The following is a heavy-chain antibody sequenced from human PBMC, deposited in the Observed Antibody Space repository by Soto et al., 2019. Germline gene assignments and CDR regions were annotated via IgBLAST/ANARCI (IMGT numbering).Heavy chain of an antibody. CDR2: ISGSGDDT. CDR3: AKERLLGRSSEYLDP. CDR1: GFTFSNYA. V-gene: IGHV3-23*01. D-gene: IGHD2-2*02. J-gene: IGHJ5*02. Sequence: EVTLLEAGGGLVQPGGSLRVSCVASGFTFSNYAMSWVRQVPGKGLEWVSSISGSGDDTYYADSVKGRFTISRDNSKNTLLLQMNSLRAEDTATYFCAKERLLGRSSEYLDPWGQGALVTVSA.